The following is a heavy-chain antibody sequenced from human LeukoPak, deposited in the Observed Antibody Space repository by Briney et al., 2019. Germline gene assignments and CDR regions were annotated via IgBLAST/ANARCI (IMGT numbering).Heavy chain of an antibody. V-gene: IGHV4-61*02. Sequence: SETLSLTCTVSGYSISSGYYWGWIRQPAGKGLGWIGRIYTSGSTNYNPSLKSRVTISVDTSKNQFSLKLSSVTAADTAVYYCARFGEQLVHAFDIWGQGTMVTVSS. CDR2: IYTSGST. J-gene: IGHJ3*02. CDR3: ARFGEQLVHAFDI. D-gene: IGHD6-13*01. CDR1: GYSISSGYY.